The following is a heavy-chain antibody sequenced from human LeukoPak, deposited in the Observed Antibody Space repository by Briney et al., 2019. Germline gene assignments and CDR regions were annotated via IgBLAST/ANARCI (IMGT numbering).Heavy chain of an antibody. Sequence: SETLSLTRTGSLGSISRYYWSWIRPPAGKGREGVGRIYTSGSTNSNPSLKSRVTMSVDTSKNQFSLKLSSVTAAGTAVYYCARARELFLNDYWGQGTTVTVSS. CDR3: ARARELFLNDY. J-gene: IGHJ4*02. V-gene: IGHV4-4*07. CDR1: LGSISRYY. D-gene: IGHD3-10*01. CDR2: IYTSGST.